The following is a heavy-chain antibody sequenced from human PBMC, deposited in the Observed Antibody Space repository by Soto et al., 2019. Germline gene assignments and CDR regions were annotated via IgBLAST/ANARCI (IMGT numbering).Heavy chain of an antibody. V-gene: IGHV3-7*05. CDR3: VRDIVAPGSFGYFDY. D-gene: IGHD5-12*01. J-gene: IGHJ4*02. CDR2: MNQDGSEK. Sequence: EVRLVESGGGLVQPGGSLRLSCAASGFTFSSYYMTWVRQAPGEGLEWVANMNQDGSEKNYVDSVKGRFIISRDNAENSLYLILSSMRADDTAGYYCVRDIVAPGSFGYFDYLGQGTLVTVSS. CDR1: GFTFSSYY.